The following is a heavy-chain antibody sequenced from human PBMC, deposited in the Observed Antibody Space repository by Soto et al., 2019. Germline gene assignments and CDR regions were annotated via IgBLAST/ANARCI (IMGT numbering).Heavy chain of an antibody. V-gene: IGHV3-23*01. CDR3: ARAFHYYDSSGLTHAFDI. CDR2: ISGSGGST. D-gene: IGHD3-22*01. Sequence: PGGSLRLSCAASGFTFSSYAMSWVRQAPGKGLEWVSAISGSGGSTYYADSVKGRFTISRDNAKNSLYLQMNSLRAEDTAVYYCARAFHYYDSSGLTHAFDIWGQGTMVTVSS. CDR1: GFTFSSYA. J-gene: IGHJ3*02.